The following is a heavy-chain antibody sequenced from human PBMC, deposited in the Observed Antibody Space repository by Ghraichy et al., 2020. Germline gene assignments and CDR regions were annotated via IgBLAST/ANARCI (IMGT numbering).Heavy chain of an antibody. V-gene: IGHV3-23*01. D-gene: IGHD4-11*01. CDR3: AKHGSTVWSVDY. J-gene: IGHJ4*02. Sequence: ESLNISCAASGFTFTNYAMSWVRQAPGEGLEWVSSVSGTGGTTHYADSVKGRFTVSRDNSKDTVYLQMNSLRAEDTAVYYCAKHGSTVWSVDYWGQGTLVTVSS. CDR2: VSGTGGTT. CDR1: GFTFTNYA.